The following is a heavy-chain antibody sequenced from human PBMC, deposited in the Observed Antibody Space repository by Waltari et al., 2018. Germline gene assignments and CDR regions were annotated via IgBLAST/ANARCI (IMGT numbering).Heavy chain of an antibody. V-gene: IGHV3-49*03. Sequence: DVQLVESGGGLVQPGRSLRLSCTTSGFTFGDYAMSWFRQAPGMGLEWLSFIRTKTYGETTAYAASVKGRFTISRDNAKNSLYLQMNSLRAEDTAVYYCAREDGYKGIDYWGQGTLVTVSS. CDR1: GFTFGDYA. D-gene: IGHD5-12*01. CDR2: IRTKTYGETT. CDR3: AREDGYKGIDY. J-gene: IGHJ4*02.